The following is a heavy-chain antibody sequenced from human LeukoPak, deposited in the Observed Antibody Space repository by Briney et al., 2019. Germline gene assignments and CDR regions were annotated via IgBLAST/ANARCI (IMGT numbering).Heavy chain of an antibody. D-gene: IGHD2-2*01. CDR3: ALELVVPAALERLNAFDI. Sequence: SETLSLTCAVYGGSFSGYYWNWIRQPPGKGLEWIGEINHSGSTNYNPSLKSRVTISVDTSKIQFSLNLTSVTAADTAVYYCALELVVPAALERLNAFDIWGHGTMVTVSS. CDR2: INHSGST. CDR1: GGSFSGYY. J-gene: IGHJ3*02. V-gene: IGHV4-34*01.